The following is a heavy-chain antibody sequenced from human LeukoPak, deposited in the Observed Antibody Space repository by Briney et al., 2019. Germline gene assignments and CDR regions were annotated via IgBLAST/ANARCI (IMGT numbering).Heavy chain of an antibody. CDR2: ISWNSGSI. CDR3: AKDKAVGYSYGYFDY. V-gene: IGHV3-9*01. D-gene: IGHD5-18*01. CDR1: GFTFDDYA. Sequence: GGSLRLSCAASGFTFDDYAMHWVRQAPGKGLEWVSGISWNSGSIGYADSVKGRFTISRDNAKNSLYLQMNSLRAEDTALYYCAKDKAVGYSYGYFDYWGQGTLVTVSS. J-gene: IGHJ4*02.